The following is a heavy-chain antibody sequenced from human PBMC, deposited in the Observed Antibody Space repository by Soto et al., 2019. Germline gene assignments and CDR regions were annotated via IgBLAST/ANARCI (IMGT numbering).Heavy chain of an antibody. CDR1: GYTFTNYF. D-gene: IGHD3-10*01. V-gene: IGHV1-46*04. J-gene: IGHJ4*02. CDR2: INPGAGST. Sequence: QVQLVQSGAEVTKPGASVKVSCKASGYTFTNYFLHWVRQAPGQGLEWMAIINPGAGSTNYAQTLQGSVTMTRDTSTSTVNMELNSLRSEDTAVYYCARGGMTANYAVRGNFDYWGQGTLVTVSS. CDR3: ARGGMTANYAVRGNFDY.